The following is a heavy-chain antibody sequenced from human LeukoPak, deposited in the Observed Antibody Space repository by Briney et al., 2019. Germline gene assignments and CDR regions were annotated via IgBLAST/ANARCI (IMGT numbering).Heavy chain of an antibody. Sequence: GRSLRLSCAASGFSFSTFGMHWVRQALGKGLEWVALIWYDGSNKYYADSVKGRFTISRDNSKNTLYLQMNSLRAEDTAVYYCARGDETYYFDYWGQGTLVTVSS. J-gene: IGHJ4*02. V-gene: IGHV3-33*01. CDR1: GFSFSTFG. CDR2: IWYDGSNK. CDR3: ARGDETYYFDY.